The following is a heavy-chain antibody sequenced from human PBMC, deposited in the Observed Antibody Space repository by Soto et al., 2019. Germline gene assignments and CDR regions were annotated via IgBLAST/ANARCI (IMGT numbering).Heavy chain of an antibody. Sequence: EVQLLESGGGLVRPGESLRLSCAASGFNFNKYAMSWVRQAPGEGLEWVSGISCCGGTASYADSVKGRFTIARDDAKNTLYLDMNSLRVEDTAAYYCAKADGQHWLLPHLENWGRGTLVTVS. J-gene: IGHJ4*02. CDR2: ISCCGGTA. D-gene: IGHD2-15*01. V-gene: IGHV3-23*01. CDR3: AKADGQHWLLPHLEN. CDR1: GFNFNKYA.